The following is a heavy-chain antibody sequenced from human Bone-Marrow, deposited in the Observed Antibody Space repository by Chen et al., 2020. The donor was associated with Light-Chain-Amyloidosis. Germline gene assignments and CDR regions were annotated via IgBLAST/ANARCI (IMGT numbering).Heavy chain of an antibody. CDR3: TRGDCTSTSCFLDF. CDR2: IKSDGSAT. Sequence: EVQLVESGGALVPPGGSLRLSCAASGFTFNDYWMHWVRQVPGKGLVWVARIKSDGSATNYADSVKGRFTVSRDNAKNTLYLQMKSLRAEDTAVYYCTRGDCTSTSCFLDFWGQGTLVTVSS. CDR1: GFTFNDYW. J-gene: IGHJ4*02. V-gene: IGHV3-74*02. D-gene: IGHD2-2*01.